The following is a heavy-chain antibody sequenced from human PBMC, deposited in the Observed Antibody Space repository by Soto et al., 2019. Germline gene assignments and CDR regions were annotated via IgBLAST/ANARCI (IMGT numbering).Heavy chain of an antibody. J-gene: IGHJ4*02. CDR1: GFTFDNAW. Sequence: EVQLVESGGGLVEPGGSLRLSCAASGFTFDNAWMSWVRQAPGGGLEWVGRIKSYSDGGTTEYAAPVRGRFTVSRDDSKSTVYLQMNSLTTEDTAVYYCTTYGVGWAYFDYWGQGTLVTVSS. D-gene: IGHD6-19*01. V-gene: IGHV3-15*01. CDR3: TTYGVGWAYFDY. CDR2: IKSYSDGGTT.